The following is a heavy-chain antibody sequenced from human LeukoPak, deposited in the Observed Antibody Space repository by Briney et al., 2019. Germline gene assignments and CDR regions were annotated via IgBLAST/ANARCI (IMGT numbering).Heavy chain of an antibody. CDR2: IYYSGST. J-gene: IGHJ1*01. V-gene: IGHV4-39*07. D-gene: IGHD3-22*01. CDR1: GGSISSSNYY. CDR3: ARLKYYYDSSGYRAEYFQH. Sequence: SETLSLTCTVSGGSISSSNYYWGWIRQPPGKGLEWIGSIYYSGSTYYNPSLKSRVTISVDRSKNQFSLKLSSVTAADTAVYYCARLKYYYDSSGYRAEYFQHWGQGTLVTVSS.